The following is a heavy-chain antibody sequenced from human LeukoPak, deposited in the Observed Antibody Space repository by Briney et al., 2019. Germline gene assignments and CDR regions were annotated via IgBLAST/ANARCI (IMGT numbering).Heavy chain of an antibody. CDR3: ARLVGATTPIDY. Sequence: SVKVSCKASGGTFSNHVISWVRQAPGQGLEWMGGIIPLFDTTESAQKFQGRVTITADESTSTAYMELSSLRSEDTAVYYCARLVGATTPIDYWGQGTLVTVSS. V-gene: IGHV1-69*13. D-gene: IGHD1-26*01. J-gene: IGHJ4*02. CDR2: IIPLFDTT. CDR1: GGTFSNHV.